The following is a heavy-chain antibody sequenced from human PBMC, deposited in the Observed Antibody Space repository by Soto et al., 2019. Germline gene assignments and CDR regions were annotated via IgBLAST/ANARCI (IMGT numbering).Heavy chain of an antibody. D-gene: IGHD4-4*01. J-gene: IGHJ6*02. CDR1: GYTFTSYG. V-gene: IGHV1-18*01. CDR3: ARGVYSNYVYYYYGMDV. CDR2: ISAYNGNT. Sequence: QVKLVQSGAEVKKPGASVKVSCKASGYTFTSYGISWVRQAPGQGLEWMGWISAYNGNTNYAQKLQGRVTMTTDTSTSTAYMELRSLRSDDTAVYYCARGVYSNYVYYYYGMDVWGQGTTVTVSS.